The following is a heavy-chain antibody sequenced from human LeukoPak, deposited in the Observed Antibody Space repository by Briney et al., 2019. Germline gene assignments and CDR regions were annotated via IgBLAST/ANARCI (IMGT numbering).Heavy chain of an antibody. J-gene: IGHJ6*02. Sequence: GGSLRLSCSASGFTFSRYGMHWVRQAPGKGLEYVSAIVSNGDSTYYADSVKGRFTISRDNAKNTLYLQMSSLRPDDTAVYYCVNPGWYYDSSGYSYYYGMVVWGQGTTVTVSS. CDR2: IVSNGDST. CDR1: GFTFSRYG. D-gene: IGHD3-22*01. V-gene: IGHV3-64D*09. CDR3: VNPGWYYDSSGYSYYYGMVV.